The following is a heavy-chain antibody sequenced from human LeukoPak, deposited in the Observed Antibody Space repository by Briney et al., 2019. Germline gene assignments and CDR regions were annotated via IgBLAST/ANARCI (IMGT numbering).Heavy chain of an antibody. CDR3: ARPFYYDSYGYSDY. D-gene: IGHD3-22*01. V-gene: IGHV4-34*01. Sequence: SETLSLTCAVYGGSFSGYYWSWIRQPPGKGLEWIGEINHSGSTNYNPSLKRRVTISVDTSKNQFSLMLGSVTAADTAVYFCARPFYYDSYGYSDYWGQGTLVTVSS. CDR2: INHSGST. J-gene: IGHJ4*02. CDR1: GGSFSGYY.